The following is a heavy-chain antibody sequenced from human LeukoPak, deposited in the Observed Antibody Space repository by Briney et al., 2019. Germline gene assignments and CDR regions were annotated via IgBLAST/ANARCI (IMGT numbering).Heavy chain of an antibody. CDR2: IYYSGST. CDR3: ARGSGALDFDY. D-gene: IGHD2-15*01. CDR1: GGSISSHY. J-gene: IGHJ4*02. V-gene: IGHV4-59*11. Sequence: PSETLSLTCTVSGGSISSHYWSWIRQPPGKGLEWIGYIYYSGSTNYNPSLKSRVTISVDTSKNQFSLKLSSVTAADTAVYCCARGSGALDFDYWGQGTLVTVSS.